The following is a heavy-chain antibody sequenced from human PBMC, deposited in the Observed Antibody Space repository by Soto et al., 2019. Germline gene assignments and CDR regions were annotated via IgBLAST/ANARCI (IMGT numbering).Heavy chain of an antibody. CDR2: ISSHGRDI. D-gene: IGHD6-13*01. V-gene: IGHV3-21*06. CDR3: ARGAALAGKLDL. J-gene: IGHJ4*02. CDR1: GFTFTSDS. Sequence: LRLSCEASGFTFTSDSMTWVRQAPGKGLEWVSSISSHGRDIFYADSVKGRFTISRDNAKDSLHLQMNSLTGEDSAVYYCARGAALAGKLDLWGQGTLVTVSS.